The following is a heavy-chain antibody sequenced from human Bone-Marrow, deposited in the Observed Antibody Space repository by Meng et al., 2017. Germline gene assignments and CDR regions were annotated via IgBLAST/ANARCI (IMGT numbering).Heavy chain of an antibody. Sequence: QGQLLQAGAEVKKPGSSVKGSCKASGGTFSSYAISWVRQAPGQGLEWMGGIIPIFGTANYAQKFQGRVTITADESTSTAYMELSSLRSEDTAVYYCARTNWEDWYFDLWGRGTLVTVSS. J-gene: IGHJ2*01. V-gene: IGHV1-69*01. CDR2: IIPIFGTA. D-gene: IGHD1-1*01. CDR3: ARTNWEDWYFDL. CDR1: GGTFSSYA.